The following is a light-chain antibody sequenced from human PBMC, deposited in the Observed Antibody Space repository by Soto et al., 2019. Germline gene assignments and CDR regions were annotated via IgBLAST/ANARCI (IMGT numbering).Light chain of an antibody. V-gene: IGLV1-40*01. J-gene: IGLJ1*01. CDR1: SSNIGPTYD. Sequence: QSVLTQPPSVSGAPRQRVTISCTGSSSNIGPTYDVHWYQQLPGTAPKLLIYGNKNRPSGVPDRFSGSKSGTSASLVITGLQAEDEADYYCLSYDTSLSSPYVFGTGTKLTVL. CDR3: LSYDTSLSSPYV. CDR2: GNK.